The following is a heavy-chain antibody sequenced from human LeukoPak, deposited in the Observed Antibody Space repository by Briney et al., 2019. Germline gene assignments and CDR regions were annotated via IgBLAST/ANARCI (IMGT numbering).Heavy chain of an antibody. Sequence: PGGSLRLSCAVSGFSFGNSAMSWVRQAPGKGLEWISGISASGHYTYTADSLKGRFTISRDNSKNTLYLQMNSLRAEDTALYYCEKDGSWGDYQFYFYIDVWGKGTTVTVSS. CDR1: GFSFGNSA. V-gene: IGHV3-23*01. CDR2: ISASGHYT. D-gene: IGHD3-16*01. CDR3: EKDGSWGDYQFYFYIDV. J-gene: IGHJ6*03.